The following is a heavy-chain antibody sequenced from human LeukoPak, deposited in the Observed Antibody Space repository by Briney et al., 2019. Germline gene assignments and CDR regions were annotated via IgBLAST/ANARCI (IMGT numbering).Heavy chain of an antibody. D-gene: IGHD5-18*01. V-gene: IGHV3-30*02. CDR2: IRYDGSNK. CDR1: GFTFSSYG. J-gene: IGHJ4*02. Sequence: GGSLRLSCAASGFTFSSYGMHWVRQAPGKGLEWVAFIRYDGSNKYYADSVKGRFTISRDNSKNTLYLQMNSLRAEGTAVYYCAKDRSTGYSYGDPSLDYWGQGTLVTVSS. CDR3: AKDRSTGYSYGDPSLDY.